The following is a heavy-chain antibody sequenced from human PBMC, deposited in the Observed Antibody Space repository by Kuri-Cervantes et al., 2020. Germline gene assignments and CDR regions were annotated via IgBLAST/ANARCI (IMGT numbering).Heavy chain of an antibody. CDR1: GYTFTSYY. D-gene: IGHD3-10*01. CDR3: ARGGKYGSGSYGGHYYYYGMDV. J-gene: IGHJ6*02. V-gene: IGHV1-46*01. Sequence: ASVKVSCKASGYTFTSYYMHWVRQAPGQGLEWMGIINPSGGSTSYAQKFQGRVTMTRDTSTSTVYMELRSLRSDDTAVYHCARGGKYGSGSYGGHYYYYGMDVWGQGTTVTVSS. CDR2: INPSGGST.